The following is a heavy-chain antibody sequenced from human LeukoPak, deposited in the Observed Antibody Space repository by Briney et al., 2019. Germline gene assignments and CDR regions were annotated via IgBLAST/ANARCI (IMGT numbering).Heavy chain of an antibody. CDR2: FDPEDGET. J-gene: IGHJ4*02. Sequence: ASVKVSCKVSGYTLTELSMHWVRQAPGKGLEWMGGFDPEDGETIYAQKFQGRVTMTTDTSTSTAYMELRSLRSDDTAVYYCARDDGIAAAGPVFDYWGQGTLVTVSS. V-gene: IGHV1-24*01. CDR3: ARDDGIAAAGPVFDY. CDR1: GYTLTELS. D-gene: IGHD6-13*01.